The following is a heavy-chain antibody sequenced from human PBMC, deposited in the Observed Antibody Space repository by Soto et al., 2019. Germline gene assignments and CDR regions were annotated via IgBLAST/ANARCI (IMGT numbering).Heavy chain of an antibody. CDR3: AAKATIPGYYQSMDV. D-gene: IGHD5-12*01. CDR1: GFTFTTSA. V-gene: IGHV1-58*02. CDR2: LVVGSGNT. J-gene: IGHJ6*02. Sequence: SVKVSCKSSGFTFTTSAMQWVRQARGQRLEWIGWLVVGSGNTNYAQKFRERVTITRDMSTSTAYMELSSLRSEDTAVYYCAAKATIPGYYQSMDVWGQGTTVTVSS.